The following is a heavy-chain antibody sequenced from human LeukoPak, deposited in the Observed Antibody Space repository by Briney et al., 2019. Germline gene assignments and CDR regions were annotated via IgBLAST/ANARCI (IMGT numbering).Heavy chain of an antibody. Sequence: GGSLRLSCAASGFTFGNSAMTWVRQAPGKGLEWVSSIGGSGTSTYYADSVKGRFTISRDNAKNSLYLQMNSLRAEDMALYYCAKDMFRLSTGTTPPDYWGQGTLVTVSS. CDR1: GFTFGNSA. CDR2: IGGSGTST. V-gene: IGHV3-23*01. CDR3: AKDMFRLSTGTTPPDY. D-gene: IGHD1-7*01. J-gene: IGHJ4*02.